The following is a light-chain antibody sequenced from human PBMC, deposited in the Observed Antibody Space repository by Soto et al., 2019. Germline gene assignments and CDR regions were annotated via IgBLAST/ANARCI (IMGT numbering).Light chain of an antibody. CDR3: QTWGTGIHVV. V-gene: IGLV4-69*01. CDR2: LNSDVSH. J-gene: IGLJ2*01. Sequence: QLVLTQSPSASASLGASVKLTCTLSRGHSNYAIAWHQQQPEKGPRYLMKLNSDVSHRKGEGIPDRFAGSSSGAERYLTISSLQSEDAADYFCQTWGTGIHVVFGGGTKVTV. CDR1: RGHSNYA.